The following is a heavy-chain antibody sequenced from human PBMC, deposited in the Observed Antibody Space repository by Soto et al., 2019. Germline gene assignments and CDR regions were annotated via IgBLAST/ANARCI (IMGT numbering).Heavy chain of an antibody. J-gene: IGHJ4*02. CDR3: ARLPRYSFPTSDDLDS. V-gene: IGHV1-69*15. CDR1: GGTFYIYT. D-gene: IGHD5-18*01. CDR2: ITPIYPTT. Sequence: QVQLVQSGAEVRKPGSSVQVSCKASGGTFYIYTFSWVRQAPGQGLEWMGSITPIYPTTNYAEKFQGRLTVTADGSTNTAYMELNSLTSEDTAVYYCARLPRYSFPTSDDLDSWGQGTLVTVSS.